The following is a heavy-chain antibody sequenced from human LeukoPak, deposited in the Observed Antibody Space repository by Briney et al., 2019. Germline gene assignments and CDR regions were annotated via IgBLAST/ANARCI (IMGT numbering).Heavy chain of an antibody. CDR1: GFTFSSYS. Sequence: GGSLRLSCAASGFTFSSYSMNWVRQAPGKGLEWVSYISGSSSTIYYADSVKGRFTISRDNAKNSLYLQMNSLRAEDTALYYCARGSSFIVAWGQGTLVTVSS. D-gene: IGHD3-22*01. J-gene: IGHJ5*02. CDR2: ISGSSSTI. CDR3: ARGSSFIVA. V-gene: IGHV3-48*01.